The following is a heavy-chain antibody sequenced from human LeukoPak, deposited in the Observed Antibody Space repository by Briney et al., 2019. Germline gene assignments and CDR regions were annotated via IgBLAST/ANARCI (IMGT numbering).Heavy chain of an antibody. Sequence: GGSLRPSCAASGFIFSNSWMTWVRQSPGEGLECVATMNEDGSQKYHVDSVKGRFTISRDNAQNSLYLQMDSMRDEDTAVYYCADPDVHWGQGTLVTVSS. CDR3: ADPDVH. V-gene: IGHV3-7*01. CDR2: MNEDGSQK. D-gene: IGHD1-14*01. CDR1: GFIFSNSW. J-gene: IGHJ1*01.